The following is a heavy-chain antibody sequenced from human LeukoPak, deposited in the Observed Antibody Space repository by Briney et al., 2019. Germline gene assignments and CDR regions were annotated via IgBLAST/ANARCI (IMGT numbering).Heavy chain of an antibody. J-gene: IGHJ6*02. D-gene: IGHD4-11*01. Sequence: SETLSLTCTVSGGSIGTYYWTWIRQPPGKGLEWLGSIYYRGSANYNPSLKSRVTISVDTSKNQFSLKLDSVTAADTAVYYCARQYSSYVGGKTRYHYGMDVWGQGTTVTVSS. CDR2: IYYRGSA. CDR3: ARQYSSYVGGKTRYHYGMDV. CDR1: GGSIGTYY. V-gene: IGHV4-59*08.